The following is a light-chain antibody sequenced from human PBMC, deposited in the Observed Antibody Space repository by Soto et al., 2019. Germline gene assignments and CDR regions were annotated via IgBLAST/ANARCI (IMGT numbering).Light chain of an antibody. CDR2: EVS. V-gene: IGLV2-8*01. CDR1: SSDVGAYDY. J-gene: IGLJ2*01. CDR3: SSYAGSNKHVV. Sequence: QSALTQPPSASGSPGQSVTISCTGTSSDVGAYDYVSWYQQHPGKAPKLMMYEVSKRPSGVPDRFSGSKSGNTASLTVSGLQAKDEAEYCYSSYAGSNKHVVVGGGTELTVL.